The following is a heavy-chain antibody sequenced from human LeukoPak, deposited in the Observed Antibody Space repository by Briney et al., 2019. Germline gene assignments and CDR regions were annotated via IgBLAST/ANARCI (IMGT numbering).Heavy chain of an antibody. CDR2: ISGGGGST. D-gene: IGHD4-23*01. J-gene: IGHJ4*02. Sequence: GGSLRLSCAASEFTFSSYAMSWVRQAPGKGLEWVSAISGGGGSTFYADSVKGRFTISRDNSKNTLYLQMNSLRAEDTAVYYCAKRWELRYFDYWGQGTLVTVSS. V-gene: IGHV3-23*01. CDR3: AKRWELRYFDY. CDR1: EFTFSSYA.